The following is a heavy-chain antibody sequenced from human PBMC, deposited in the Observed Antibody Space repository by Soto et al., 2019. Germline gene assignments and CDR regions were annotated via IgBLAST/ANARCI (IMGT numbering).Heavy chain of an antibody. CDR3: ARTQMATLYFDY. Sequence: PSETLSLTCTVSGGSISGYYWSWMRQPPGQGLEWIGYIYHSGTIRYNPSPESRVTISVDTSKNQFSLKLASVTAADTAVYYCARTQMATLYFDYWGQGTLVTVSS. V-gene: IGHV4-59*01. CDR2: IYHSGTI. CDR1: GGSISGYY. D-gene: IGHD5-12*01. J-gene: IGHJ4*02.